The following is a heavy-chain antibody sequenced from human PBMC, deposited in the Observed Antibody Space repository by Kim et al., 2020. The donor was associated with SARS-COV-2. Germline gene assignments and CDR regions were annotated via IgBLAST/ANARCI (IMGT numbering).Heavy chain of an antibody. CDR1: GFTFSDHY. V-gene: IGHV3-72*01. CDR3: VVTTTHTLDY. D-gene: IGHD3-3*01. CDR2: IGNKASSFTT. Sequence: GGSLRLSCAASGFTFSDHYMDWVRQAPGKGLEWLGRIGNKASSFTTDHAASGRGRFTISRDDSKKSLYLQMNSLQTEDTAEYSCVVTTTHTLDYWGQG. J-gene: IGHJ4*02.